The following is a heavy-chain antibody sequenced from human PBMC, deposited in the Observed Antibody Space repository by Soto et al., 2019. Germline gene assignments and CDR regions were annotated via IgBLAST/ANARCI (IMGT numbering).Heavy chain of an antibody. CDR3: ARACSSNSCYDVFDY. Sequence: QVQLQESGPGLLKPSETLSLTCTVSGGCISSYYWSWIRQPAGKGLEWIGRIYTSGSTNYNPSLKSRVTMSVDTSKNQFSLKLSSVTSADTAVYFCARACSSNSCYDVFDYWGQGTLVTVSS. V-gene: IGHV4-4*07. J-gene: IGHJ4*02. D-gene: IGHD2-2*01. CDR1: GGCISSYY. CDR2: IYTSGST.